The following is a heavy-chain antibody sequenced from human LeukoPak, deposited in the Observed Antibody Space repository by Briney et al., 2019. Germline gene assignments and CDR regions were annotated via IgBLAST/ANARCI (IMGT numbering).Heavy chain of an antibody. CDR3: ARGWDHDSDGRPTAYVY. Sequence: ASVKVSCKTSGYTFTSYGISWVRQAPGQGLEWMGRISAYNGNTNYAQKLQGRVTITADESTSTAYMELSSLRSEDTAVYYCARGWDHDSDGRPTAYVYWGQGTLVTVSS. CDR1: GYTFTSYG. V-gene: IGHV1-18*01. CDR2: ISAYNGNT. J-gene: IGHJ4*02. D-gene: IGHD3-22*01.